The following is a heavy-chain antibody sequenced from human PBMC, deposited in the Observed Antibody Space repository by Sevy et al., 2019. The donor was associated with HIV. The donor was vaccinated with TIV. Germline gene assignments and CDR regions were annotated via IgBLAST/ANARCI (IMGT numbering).Heavy chain of an antibody. Sequence: GGSLRLSCAASGFTFSGSAMHWVRQASGKGLEWLGRIRSKANSYATAYAASVKGRFTISRDDSKNTAYLQMNSLKTEDTAVYYCTRLGSGDILTGYYRSTYYYYMDVWGKGTTVTVSS. J-gene: IGHJ6*03. CDR1: GFTFSGSA. D-gene: IGHD3-9*01. CDR2: IRSKANSYAT. V-gene: IGHV3-73*01. CDR3: TRLGSGDILTGYYRSTYYYYMDV.